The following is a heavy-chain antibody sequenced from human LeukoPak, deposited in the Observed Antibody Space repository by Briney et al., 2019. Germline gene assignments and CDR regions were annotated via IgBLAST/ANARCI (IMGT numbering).Heavy chain of an antibody. CDR2: INWKGGSI. CDR1: GFTFSSYW. D-gene: IGHD3-22*01. V-gene: IGHV3-20*04. J-gene: IGHJ4*02. Sequence: PGGSLRLSCAASGFTFSSYWMHWVRQTPGKGLEWVSHINWKGGSISYADSVKGRFTISRDDAKNSLYLQMNSLRAEDTAFYYCARGLMGGYPHFDFWGQGILVTVSS. CDR3: ARGLMGGYPHFDF.